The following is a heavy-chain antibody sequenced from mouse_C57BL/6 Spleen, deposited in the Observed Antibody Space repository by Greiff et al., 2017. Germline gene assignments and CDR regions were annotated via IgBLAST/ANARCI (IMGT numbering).Heavy chain of an antibody. CDR3: ARDDGSSRYCGV. CDR1: GFSLTSYG. D-gene: IGHD1-1*01. Sequence: VKLQESGPGLVQPSQSLSITCTVSGFSLTSYGVHWVRQSPGQGLEWLGVIWSGGSTDYNAAFISRLSISTDNSKRQVFYKMSSLQDDDAAIYYCARDDGSSRYCGVWGTGTTLTVSS. V-gene: IGHV2-2*01. J-gene: IGHJ1*03. CDR2: IWSGGST.